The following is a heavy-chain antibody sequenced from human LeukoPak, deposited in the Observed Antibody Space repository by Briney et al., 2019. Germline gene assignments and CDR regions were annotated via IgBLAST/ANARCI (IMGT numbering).Heavy chain of an antibody. D-gene: IGHD2-8*02. Sequence: PGGSLRLSCAASGFTFSSYAMSWVRQAPGKGLEWVSAISGSGGSTYYADSVKGRFTISRDNAKNSLFLQMNSLRVEDTAVYYCARDYTGTFDYWGQGTLVTVSS. CDR1: GFTFSSYA. V-gene: IGHV3-23*01. CDR3: ARDYTGTFDY. J-gene: IGHJ4*02. CDR2: ISGSGGST.